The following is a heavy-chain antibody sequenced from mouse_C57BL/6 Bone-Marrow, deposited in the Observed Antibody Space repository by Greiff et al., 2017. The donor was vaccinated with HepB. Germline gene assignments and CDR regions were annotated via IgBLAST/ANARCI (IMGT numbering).Heavy chain of an antibody. V-gene: IGHV1-22*01. CDR2: INPNNGGT. J-gene: IGHJ2*01. Sequence: VQLQQSGPELVKPGASVKMSCKASGYTFTDYNMHWVKQSHGKSLEWIGYINPNNGGTSYNQKFKGKATLTVNKSSSTAYMERRGLTSEESAVYYCARVHYGSSYYFDYWGQGTTLTVAS. CDR3: ARVHYGSSYYFDY. D-gene: IGHD1-1*01. CDR1: GYTFTDYN.